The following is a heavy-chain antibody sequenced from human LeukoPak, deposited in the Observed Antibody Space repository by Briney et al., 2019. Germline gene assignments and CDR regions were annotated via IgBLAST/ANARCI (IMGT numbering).Heavy chain of an antibody. CDR3: ATLPYYYDSSGSYHFDY. J-gene: IGHJ4*02. Sequence: GGSLRLSCAASGFIFSSYGMHWVRQAPDKGLEWVAFIRYDGSNKYYADSVKGRFTISRDNSKNTLYLQMNSMRVEDTAVYYCATLPYYYDSSGSYHFDYWGQGTLVTVSS. CDR2: IRYDGSNK. CDR1: GFIFSSYG. D-gene: IGHD3-22*01. V-gene: IGHV3-30*02.